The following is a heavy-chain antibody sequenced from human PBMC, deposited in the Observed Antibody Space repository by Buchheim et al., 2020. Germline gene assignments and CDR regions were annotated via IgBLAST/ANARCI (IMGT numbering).Heavy chain of an antibody. J-gene: IGHJ4*02. D-gene: IGHD3-3*01. CDR2: ISSSSSII. CDR1: GFAFSDYS. Sequence: EVQLVESGGGLVKPGGSLKLSCTGSGFAFSDYSMNWVRQAPGKGLEWVSSISSSSSIIYYADSVKGRFTLSRDQDQNSVYLQMNSLRVEDTAVYFCGTVGFWSGYPDYWGQGTL. CDR3: GTVGFWSGYPDY. V-gene: IGHV3-21*01.